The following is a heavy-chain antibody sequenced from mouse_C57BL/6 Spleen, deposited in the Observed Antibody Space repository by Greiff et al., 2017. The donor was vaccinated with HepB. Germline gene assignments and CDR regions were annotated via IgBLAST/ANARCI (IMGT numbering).Heavy chain of an antibody. D-gene: IGHD1-1*01. CDR3: VKGYYCLDY. J-gene: IGHJ2*01. CDR2: INPNNGGT. V-gene: IGHV1-22*01. Sequence: EVQLQQSGPELVKPGASVKMSCKASGYTFTDYNMHWVKQSHGKSLEWIGYINPNNGGTSYNQKFKGKATLTVNKSSSTAYMELRSLTSEDSAVYYCVKGYYCLDYWGQGTTLTVSS. CDR1: GYTFTDYN.